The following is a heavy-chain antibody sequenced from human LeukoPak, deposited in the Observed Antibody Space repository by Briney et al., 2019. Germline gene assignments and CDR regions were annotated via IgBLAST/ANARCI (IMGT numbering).Heavy chain of an antibody. V-gene: IGHV4-59*01. Sequence: SETLSLTCTVSGGSISSYYWSWIRQPPGKGREWIGYIYYTGSTNYNPSLKSRVTISADSSRDHFSLKLNSVTAADTAVYYCARVLNSGWYRVFDYWGQGTLVTVSS. J-gene: IGHJ4*02. CDR3: ARVLNSGWYRVFDY. D-gene: IGHD6-19*01. CDR2: IYYTGST. CDR1: GGSISSYY.